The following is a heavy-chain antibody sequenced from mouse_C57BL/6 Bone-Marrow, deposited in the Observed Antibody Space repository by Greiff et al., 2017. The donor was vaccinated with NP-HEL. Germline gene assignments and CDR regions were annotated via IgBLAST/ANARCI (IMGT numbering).Heavy chain of an antibody. CDR2: IDPSDSYT. Sequence: QVQLKQPGAELVMPGASVKLSCKASGYTFTSYWMHWVKQRPGQGLEWIGEIDPSDSYTNYNQKFKGKSTLTVDKSSSTAYMLLSSLTSEDSAVYYCARRARYWYFDVWGTGTTVTVSS. V-gene: IGHV1-69*01. CDR3: ARRARYWYFDV. J-gene: IGHJ1*03. D-gene: IGHD3-1*01. CDR1: GYTFTSYW.